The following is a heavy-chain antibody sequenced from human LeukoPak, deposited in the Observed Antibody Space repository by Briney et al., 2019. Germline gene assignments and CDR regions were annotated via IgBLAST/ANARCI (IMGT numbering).Heavy chain of an antibody. CDR1: GFTLSDYA. V-gene: IGHV3-74*01. J-gene: IGHJ4*02. CDR2: FTADGSST. Sequence: PGGSLRLSCAASGFTLSDYAMYWVRQAPGKGLVWVSRFTADGSSTIYADSVMGRFTVSRDIAKNTLYLQMYSLRAEDTAVYYCARAQMGTPTDCWGQGTQVTVSS. D-gene: IGHD1-14*01. CDR3: ARAQMGTPTDC.